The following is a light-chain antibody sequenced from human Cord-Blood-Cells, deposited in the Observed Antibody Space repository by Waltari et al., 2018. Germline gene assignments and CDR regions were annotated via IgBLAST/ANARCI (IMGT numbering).Light chain of an antibody. J-gene: IGKJ4*01. CDR3: QQSYSTPLT. CDR1: QSISSY. Sequence: IQIKQSVASLSASVVLRVTITCRASQSISSYLNWYQQKPGKAPKLLIYAESSLQSGVPSRFSGSGSGTDFTLTISSLQPEDFATYYCQQSYSTPLTFGGGTKVEIK. CDR2: AES. V-gene: IGKV1-39*01.